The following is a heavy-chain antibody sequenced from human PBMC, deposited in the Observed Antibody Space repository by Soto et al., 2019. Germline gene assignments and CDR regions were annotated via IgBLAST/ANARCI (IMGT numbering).Heavy chain of an antibody. CDR3: ARDDGYSYAYGAFDI. V-gene: IGHV3-48*02. D-gene: IGHD5-18*01. CDR2: ISSSSSTI. Sequence: GGSLRLSCAASGFTFSSYSMNWVRQAPGKGLEWVSYISSSSSTIYYADSVKGRFTISRDNAKNSLYLQMNSLRDEDTAVYYCARDDGYSYAYGAFDIWGQGTMVTVSS. CDR1: GFTFSSYS. J-gene: IGHJ3*02.